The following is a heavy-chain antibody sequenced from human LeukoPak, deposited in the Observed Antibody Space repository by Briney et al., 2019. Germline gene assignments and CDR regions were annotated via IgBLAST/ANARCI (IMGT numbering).Heavy chain of an antibody. Sequence: SETLSLTCTVSGGSVSSGSYYWSWIRQPPGKGLEWIGYIYYSGSTNYNPSLKSRVTISVDTSKNQFSLKLSSVAAADTAVYYCARSSTYYDDISDYFDYWGQGTLVTVSS. D-gene: IGHD3-22*01. V-gene: IGHV4-61*01. J-gene: IGHJ4*02. CDR1: GGSVSSGSYY. CDR2: IYYSGST. CDR3: ARSSTYYDDISDYFDY.